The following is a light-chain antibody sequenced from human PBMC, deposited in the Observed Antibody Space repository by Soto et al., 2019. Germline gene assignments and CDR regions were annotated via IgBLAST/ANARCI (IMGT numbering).Light chain of an antibody. Sequence: IQMTQNPTTLSASVGDRVTITCRSSQSISRWLAWYQQKPGKAPKLLIYAASSLQSGVPSRFSGSGSGTDFTLTISSLQPEDFATYYCQQSYSTPSWPFGQGAK. CDR1: QSISRW. J-gene: IGKJ1*01. CDR2: AAS. V-gene: IGKV1-39*01. CDR3: QQSYSTPSWP.